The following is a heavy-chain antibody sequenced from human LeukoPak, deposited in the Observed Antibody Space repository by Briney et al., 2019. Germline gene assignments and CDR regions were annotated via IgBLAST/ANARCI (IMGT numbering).Heavy chain of an antibody. Sequence: GGSLRLSCAASGFTFSSYAMSWVRQAPGKGLEWVSAISGNGGSTYYADSVKGRFTISRDNSKNTLYLQMNSLRAEDTAVYYCARAQWLDSAIDYWGQGTLVTVSS. CDR3: ARAQWLDSAIDY. CDR2: ISGNGGST. V-gene: IGHV3-23*01. D-gene: IGHD6-19*01. CDR1: GFTFSSYA. J-gene: IGHJ4*02.